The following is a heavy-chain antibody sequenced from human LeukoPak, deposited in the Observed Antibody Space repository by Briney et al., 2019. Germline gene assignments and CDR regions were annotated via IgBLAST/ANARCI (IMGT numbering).Heavy chain of an antibody. Sequence: PSETLSLTCTVSGGSISGYYWSWIRQPPGKGLEWIGYIYYSGSTNYNPSLKSRLTISVDTSKNQFSLNLSSVTAADTAVYYCARAHSSSGWYLDYWGQGTLVTVSS. CDR3: ARAHSSSGWYLDY. CDR2: IYYSGST. J-gene: IGHJ4*02. V-gene: IGHV4-59*01. D-gene: IGHD6-19*01. CDR1: GGSISGYY.